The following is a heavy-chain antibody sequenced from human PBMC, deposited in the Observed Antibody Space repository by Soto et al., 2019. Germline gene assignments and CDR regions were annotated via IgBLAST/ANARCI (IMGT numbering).Heavy chain of an antibody. V-gene: IGHV4-31*02. CDR2: IYYSGST. Sequence: PSETLSLTWTVSGGSISRGGYYWSWIRQHPGKGLEWIGYIYYSGSTYYNPSLKSRVTISVDTSKNQFSLKLSSVTAADTAVYYCARGLSPFRFDYWGQGTLVTVSS. J-gene: IGHJ4*02. CDR3: ARGLSPFRFDY. CDR1: GGSISRGGYY.